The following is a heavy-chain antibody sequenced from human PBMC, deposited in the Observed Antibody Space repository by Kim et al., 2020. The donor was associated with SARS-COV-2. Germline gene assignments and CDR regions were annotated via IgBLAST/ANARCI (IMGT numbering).Heavy chain of an antibody. Sequence: YADSAKGRLTISRSNSKNTLYLQMNRLGAEDTAVYYCAKDNDGLTGDPHYWGQGTLVTVSS. CDR3: AKDNDGLTGDPHY. D-gene: IGHD3-9*01. J-gene: IGHJ4*02. V-gene: IGHV3-23*01.